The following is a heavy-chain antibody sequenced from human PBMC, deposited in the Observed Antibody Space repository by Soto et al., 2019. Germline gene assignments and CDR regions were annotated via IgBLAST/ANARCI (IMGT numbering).Heavy chain of an antibody. V-gene: IGHV1-18*01. D-gene: IGHD3-22*01. Sequence: ASVKVSCKASGYTFTSYGISWVRQAPGQGLEWMGWISAYNGNTNYAQKLQGRVTMTTDTSTSTAYMELRSLRSDDTAVYYCARRYYYDSSGPPLEATYYFDYWGQGTLVTVSS. CDR2: ISAYNGNT. CDR3: ARRYYYDSSGPPLEATYYFDY. J-gene: IGHJ4*02. CDR1: GYTFTSYG.